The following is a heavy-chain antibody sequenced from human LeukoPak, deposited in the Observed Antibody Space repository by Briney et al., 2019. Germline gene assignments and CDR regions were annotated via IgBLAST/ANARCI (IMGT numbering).Heavy chain of an antibody. CDR3: ARWDSSGCLDY. CDR1: GLTFSDYY. Sequence: PGGSLRLSCAASGLTFSDYYMSWIRQAPGKGLEWVSYISSSGTTIYYADSVKGRFTISRDNAKNSLYLQMNSLRAEDTAGYFCARWDSSGCLDYWGQGTLVTVSS. CDR2: ISSSGTTI. V-gene: IGHV3-11*01. D-gene: IGHD3-22*01. J-gene: IGHJ4*02.